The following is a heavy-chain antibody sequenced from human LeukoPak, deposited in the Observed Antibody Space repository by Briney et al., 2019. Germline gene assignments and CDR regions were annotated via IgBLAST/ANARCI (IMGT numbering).Heavy chain of an antibody. CDR1: GGSIIGGDYY. J-gene: IGHJ4*02. D-gene: IGHD4-17*01. V-gene: IGHV4-30-4*01. Sequence: PSQTLSLTCTVSGGSIIGGDYYWSWIRQPPGKGLEWIGYIYYSGSTYYNPSLTSRVTISVETSKNQFSLKLSSVTAADTAVYYCVRDVREVTTFDYWGQGTLVTVSS. CDR3: VRDVREVTTFDY. CDR2: IYYSGST.